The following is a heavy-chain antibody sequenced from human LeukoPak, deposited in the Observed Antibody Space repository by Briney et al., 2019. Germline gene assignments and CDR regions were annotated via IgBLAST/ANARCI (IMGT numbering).Heavy chain of an antibody. J-gene: IGHJ3*02. CDR1: GFTFSSYW. CDR2: IKEDGGEK. CDR3: ARAAAAGTLSSVDAFDI. D-gene: IGHD6-13*01. V-gene: IGHV3-7*01. Sequence: GGSLRLSCAASGFTFSSYWMNWVRLAPGKGLEWGANIKEDGGEKYYVDSVKVRFTISRDNAKNSLYLQRNILRAEDTAVYYCARAAAAGTLSSVDAFDIWGQGKMVTVSS.